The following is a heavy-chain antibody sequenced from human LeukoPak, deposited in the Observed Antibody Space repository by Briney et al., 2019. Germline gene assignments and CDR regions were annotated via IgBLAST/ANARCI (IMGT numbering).Heavy chain of an antibody. D-gene: IGHD4-11*01. J-gene: IGHJ5*02. CDR3: ARPSRRLPYNWFDP. Sequence: SETLSLTCAVYGGSFSGYYWSWIRQSPGKGLEWIGEINHSGSTNYNPSLKSRVTISVDTSKNQFSLKLRSVTAADTAVYYCARPSRRLPYNWFDPWGQGTLVTVSS. CDR1: GGSFSGYY. CDR2: INHSGST. V-gene: IGHV4-34*01.